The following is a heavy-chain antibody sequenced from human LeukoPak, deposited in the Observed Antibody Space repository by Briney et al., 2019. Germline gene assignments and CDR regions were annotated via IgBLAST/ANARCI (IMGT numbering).Heavy chain of an antibody. D-gene: IGHD2-21*02. J-gene: IGHJ4*02. V-gene: IGHV3-21*06. CDR3: ARDFGTIVVVTAIVD. CDR2: INNVRSHI. Sequence: GGSLRLSCAASGFTFSTSAMNWVRQAPGKGLEWVSSINNVRSHIYYADSVRGRFTISRDNANNVLYLQMNSLRAEDTAVYYCARDFGTIVVVTAIVDWGQGTLVTVSS. CDR1: GFTFSTSA.